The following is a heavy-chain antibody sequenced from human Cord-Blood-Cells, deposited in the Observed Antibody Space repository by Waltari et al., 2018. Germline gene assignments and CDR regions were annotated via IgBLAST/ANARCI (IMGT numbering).Heavy chain of an antibody. J-gene: IGHJ1*01. CDR2: ISYDGSNK. V-gene: IGHV3-30*04. D-gene: IGHD6-13*01. Sequence: QVQLVESGGGVVQPGRSQRLSCAASGFTFSSYAMHWVRQAPGKGLEWVAVISYDGSNKYYADSVKGRFTISRDNSKNTLYLQMNSLRAEDTAVYYCARCIAAAGTGYFQHWGQGTLVTVSS. CDR3: ARCIAAAGTGYFQH. CDR1: GFTFSSYA.